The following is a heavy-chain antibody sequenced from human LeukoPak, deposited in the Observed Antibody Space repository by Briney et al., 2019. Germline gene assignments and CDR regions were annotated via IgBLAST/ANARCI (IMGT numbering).Heavy chain of an antibody. V-gene: IGHV3-33*01. CDR2: IWYDGSNK. CDR1: GFTFSSYG. D-gene: IGHD6-13*01. CDR3: ARAGYSSSWYYRFDY. J-gene: IGHJ4*02. Sequence: GSLRLSCAASGFTFSSYGMHWVRQAPGKGLEWVAVIWYDGSNKYYADSVRGRFTISRDNSKNTLYLQMNSLRAEDTAVYYCARAGYSSSWYYRFDYWGQGTLVTASS.